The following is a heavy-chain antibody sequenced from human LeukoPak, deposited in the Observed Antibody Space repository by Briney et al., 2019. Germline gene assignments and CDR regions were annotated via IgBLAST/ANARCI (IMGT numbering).Heavy chain of an antibody. J-gene: IGHJ4*02. CDR1: GGSFSGYY. V-gene: IGHV4-34*01. D-gene: IGHD6-19*01. CDR3: ARRVQDASSSGWSNSADYFDY. CDR2: INHSGST. Sequence: ASETLSLTCAVYGGSFSGYYWSWIRQPPGKGLEWIGEINHSGSTNYNPSLKSRVTISVDTSKNQFSLKLSSVTAADTAVYYCARRVQDASSSGWSNSADYFDYWGQGTLVTASS.